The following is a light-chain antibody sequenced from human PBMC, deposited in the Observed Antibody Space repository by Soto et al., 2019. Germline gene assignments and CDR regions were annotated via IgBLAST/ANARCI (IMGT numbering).Light chain of an antibody. CDR2: DAS. CDR1: QPISSW. J-gene: IGKJ1*01. CDR3: QQYENYWT. V-gene: IGKV1-5*01. Sequence: DIQMTQSPPTLSASVGDRVTITCRASQPISSWLAWYHQKPGKAPKLLIYDASNLESGVPSRFSGIGSGTEFTLTISSLQPEDFGIYYCQQYENYWTFGQGTKVEIK.